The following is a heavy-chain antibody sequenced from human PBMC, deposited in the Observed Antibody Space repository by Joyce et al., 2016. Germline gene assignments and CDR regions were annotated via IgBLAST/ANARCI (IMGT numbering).Heavy chain of an antibody. CDR1: GYSFTSYW. CDR3: ARLSPKYCSGGSCYSDY. J-gene: IGHJ4*02. CDR2: IYPGDSDT. V-gene: IGHV5-51*01. D-gene: IGHD2-15*01. Sequence: EVQLVQSGAEVKKPGESLKISCKGSGYSFTSYWIGWVRQMPGKGLEWMGIIYPGDSDTRYSPSFQGQVTISADKSISNAYLQWGSLKASDTAMYYCARLSPKYCSGGSCYSDYWGQGTLVTVSS.